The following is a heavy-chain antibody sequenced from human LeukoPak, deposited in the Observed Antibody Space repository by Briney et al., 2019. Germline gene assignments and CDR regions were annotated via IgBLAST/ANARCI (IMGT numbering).Heavy chain of an antibody. V-gene: IGHV3-30-3*01. CDR3: AKDRLAVTNPLSGGIRFYGMDV. Sequence: GGSLRLSCAASGFTFSSYAIHWVRQAPGKGLEWVAVISFDGSKKYYADSVKGRFTISRDNSKNTLYLQMNGLRAEDTAVYYCAKDRLAVTNPLSGGIRFYGMDVWGQGTTVTVSS. CDR2: ISFDGSKK. J-gene: IGHJ6*02. D-gene: IGHD4-17*01. CDR1: GFTFSSYA.